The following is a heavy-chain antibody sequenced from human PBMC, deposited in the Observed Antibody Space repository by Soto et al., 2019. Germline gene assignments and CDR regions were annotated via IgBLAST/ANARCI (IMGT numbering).Heavy chain of an antibody. V-gene: IGHV1-69*06. CDR2: IIPIFGTA. J-gene: IGHJ6*02. CDR1: GGTFSSYA. Sequence: SVKVTCKASGGTFSSYAISWVRQAPGQGLEWMGGIIPIFGTANYAQKFQGRVTITADKSTSTAYMELSSLRSEDTAVYYCARYAPAAGFHYYYYYGMDVWGQGTKGTVS. CDR3: ARYAPAAGFHYYYYYGMDV. D-gene: IGHD2-2*01.